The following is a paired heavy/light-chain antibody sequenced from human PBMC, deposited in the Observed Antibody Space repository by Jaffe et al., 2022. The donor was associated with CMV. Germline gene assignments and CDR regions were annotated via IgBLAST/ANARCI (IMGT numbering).Light chain of an antibody. V-gene: IGKV2-30*01. Sequence: DVVMTQSPLSLPVTLGQPASISCRSSQSLVYSDGNTYLNWFQQRPGQSPRRLIYKVSNRDSGVPDRFSGSGSGTDFTLKISRVEAEDVGVYYCMQGTHWPLTFGQGTKLEIK. CDR3: MQGTHWPLT. CDR1: QSLVYSDGNTY. CDR2: KVS. J-gene: IGKJ2*01.
Heavy chain of an antibody. CDR3: ARVLQYYYDSSLVRPSDDAFDI. CDR2: INPSGGST. V-gene: IGHV1-46*01. CDR1: GYTFTSYY. Sequence: QVQLVQSGAEVKKPGASVKVSCKASGYTFTSYYMHWVRQAPGQGLEWMGIINPSGGSTSYAQKFQGRVTMTRDTSTSTVYMELSSLRSEDTAVYYCARVLQYYYDSSLVRPSDDAFDIWGQGTMVTVSS. D-gene: IGHD3-22*01. J-gene: IGHJ3*02.